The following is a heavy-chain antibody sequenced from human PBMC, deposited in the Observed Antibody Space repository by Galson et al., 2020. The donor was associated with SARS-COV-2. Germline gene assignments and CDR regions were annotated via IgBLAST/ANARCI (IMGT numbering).Heavy chain of an antibody. Sequence: GSLRLSCAASGFTFSTYWMHWVRQAPGKGLVWVSRINSDGNITSYADSVKGRFTISRDHAKNTLYLQMNSLRVEDTAVYYCTATRAYWGQGTLVTVSS. CDR2: INSDGNIT. CDR1: GFTFSTYW. V-gene: IGHV3-74*01. J-gene: IGHJ4*02. CDR3: TATRAY. D-gene: IGHD1-26*01.